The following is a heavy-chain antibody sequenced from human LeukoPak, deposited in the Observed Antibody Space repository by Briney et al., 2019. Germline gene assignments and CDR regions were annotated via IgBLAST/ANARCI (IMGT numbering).Heavy chain of an antibody. CDR3: ARDQGGNYFN. Sequence: SETLSLTCTVSGASVNGASVTTYYWSWIRQPPGKGLEWIGYIHYGGSTSYNPSLKSRVTISGDRSKNQFSLNLTSVTAADTAVYYCARDQGGNYFNWGQGTLVTVSS. V-gene: IGHV4-61*01. CDR1: GASVNGASVTTYY. D-gene: IGHD1-7*01. CDR2: IHYGGST. J-gene: IGHJ4*02.